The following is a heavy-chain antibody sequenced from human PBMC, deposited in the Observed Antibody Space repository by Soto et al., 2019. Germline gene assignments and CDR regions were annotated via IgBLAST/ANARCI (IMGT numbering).Heavy chain of an antibody. D-gene: IGHD1-26*01. CDR2: ISGSGGST. V-gene: IGHV3-23*01. CDR1: GFTFSSYA. J-gene: IGHJ6*02. Sequence: GGSLRLSCAASGFTFSSYAMSLVRQAPGKGLEWVSAISGSGGSTYYADSVKGRFTISRDNSKNTLYLQMNSLRAEDTAVYYCAKDQVGATFYYYYGMDVWGQGTTVTVSS. CDR3: AKDQVGATFYYYYGMDV.